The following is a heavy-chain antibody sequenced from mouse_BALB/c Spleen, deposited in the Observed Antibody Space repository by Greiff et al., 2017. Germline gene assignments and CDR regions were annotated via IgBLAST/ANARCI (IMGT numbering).Heavy chain of an antibody. CDR2: ILPGSGST. CDR1: GYTFSSYW. J-gene: IGHJ4*01. V-gene: IGHV1-9*01. Sequence: QVQLQQSGAELMKPGASVKISCKATGYTFSSYWIEWVKQRPGHGLEWIGEILPGSGSTNYNEKFKGKATFTADTSSNTANMQLSSLTSEDSAVYYCARWDGYSYYAMDYWGQGTSVTVSS. D-gene: IGHD2-3*01. CDR3: ARWDGYSYYAMDY.